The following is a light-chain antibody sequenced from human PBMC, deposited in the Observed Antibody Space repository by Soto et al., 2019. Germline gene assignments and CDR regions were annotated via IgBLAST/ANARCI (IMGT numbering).Light chain of an antibody. J-gene: IGLJ1*01. V-gene: IGLV1-40*01. CDR3: QSYDSSLSGSEV. CDR2: GNG. CDR1: SSNIGAGHD. Sequence: QSVLTQPPSVSEAPGQRVTISCTGSSSNIGAGHDVHWYQQLPGTAPKLLIYGNGSRPSGVPERFSGSKSGTSASLAITGLQAEDEADYYCQSYDSSLSGSEVFGTGTKVTVL.